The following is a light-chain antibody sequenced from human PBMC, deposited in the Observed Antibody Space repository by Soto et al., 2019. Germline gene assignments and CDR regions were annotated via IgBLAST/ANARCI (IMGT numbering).Light chain of an antibody. J-gene: IGLJ2*01. CDR2: STS. CDR1: TGAVTSGYY. CDR3: LLYYGGARV. V-gene: IGLV7-43*01. Sequence: QTVVTQEPSLTVSPGGTVTLTCASSTGAVTSGYYPSWFQQKPGQAPGALIYSTSNKHSVTPARFSDSLLGGKAPSILSGVQPGDDAEPYCLLYYGGARVFGGGTKLTVL.